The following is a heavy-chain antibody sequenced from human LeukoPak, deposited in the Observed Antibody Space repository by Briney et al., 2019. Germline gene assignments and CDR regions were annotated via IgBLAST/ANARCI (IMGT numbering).Heavy chain of an antibody. CDR2: ISGSGGST. V-gene: IGHV3-23*01. J-gene: IGHJ4*02. D-gene: IGHD3-16*02. CDR3: FVYVWGSYRYPNFDY. CDR1: GFTFSSYA. Sequence: PGGSLRLSCAASGFTFSSYAMSWVRQAPGKGLEWVSAISGSGGSTYYADSVKGRFTISRDNSKNTLYLQMNSLRAEDTAVYYCFVYVWGSYRYPNFDYWGQGTLVTVSS.